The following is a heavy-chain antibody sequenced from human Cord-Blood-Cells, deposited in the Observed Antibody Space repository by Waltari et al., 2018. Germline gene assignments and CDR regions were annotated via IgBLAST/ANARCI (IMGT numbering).Heavy chain of an antibody. CDR1: GGTLRSYS. V-gene: IGHV1-69*01. CDR2: IIPIFGTA. J-gene: IGHJ4*02. D-gene: IGHD7-27*01. Sequence: QVQLVQSGAEVMKPGASVKVSGKASGGTLRSYSIRWVRQAPGQGLEWMGGIIPIFGTANYAQKFQGRVTITADESTSTAYMELSSLRSEDTAVYYCARGRNWGYYFDYWGQGTLVTVSS. CDR3: ARGRNWGYYFDY.